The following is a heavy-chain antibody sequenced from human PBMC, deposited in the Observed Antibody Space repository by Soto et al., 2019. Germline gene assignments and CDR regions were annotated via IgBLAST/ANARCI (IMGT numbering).Heavy chain of an antibody. V-gene: IGHV5-51*01. CDR1: GYSFTSYW. CDR2: IYPGDSDT. D-gene: IGHD2-15*01. Sequence: PGESLKISCKGSGYSFTSYWIGWVRQMPGKGLEWMGIIYPGDSDTRYSPSFQGQGTISADKSISTAYLQWSSLKASDTAMYYCARHALAVSQYYSHCGTVVSCPAITGSLSS. J-gene: IGHJ6*02. CDR3: ARHALAVSQYYSHCGTVV.